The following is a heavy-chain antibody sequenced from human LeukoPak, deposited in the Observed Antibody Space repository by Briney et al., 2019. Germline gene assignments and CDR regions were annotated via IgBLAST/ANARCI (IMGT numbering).Heavy chain of an antibody. CDR3: ARDASGSSGYSGSWLHRNFDY. CDR1: GYTFTSYY. J-gene: IGHJ4*02. Sequence: ASVKVSCKASGYTFTSYYMHWVRQAPGQGLEWMGIINPSGGSTSYAQKFQGRVTMTRDTSTSTVYMELSSLRSEDTAVYYSARDASGSSGYSGSWLHRNFDYWGQGTLVTVSS. CDR2: INPSGGST. V-gene: IGHV1-46*01. D-gene: IGHD6-13*01.